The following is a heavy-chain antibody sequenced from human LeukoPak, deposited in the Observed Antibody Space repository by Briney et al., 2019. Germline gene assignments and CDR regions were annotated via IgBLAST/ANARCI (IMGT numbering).Heavy chain of an antibody. V-gene: IGHV3-74*01. CDR1: GFTFNNYW. D-gene: IGHD1-1*01. CDR3: ARRGTGHGMDV. J-gene: IGHJ6*02. Sequence: GGSLSFSGAASGFTFNNYWIHWDRQVPGKGLVWFSRINNDGSSASYVDSVKGRFTISRDNAKNTLFLQMNSLRAEDTAVYYCARRGTGHGMDVWGQGTTVIVSS. CDR2: INNDGSSA.